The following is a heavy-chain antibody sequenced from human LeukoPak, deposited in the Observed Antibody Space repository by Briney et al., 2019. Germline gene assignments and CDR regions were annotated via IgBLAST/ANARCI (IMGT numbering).Heavy chain of an antibody. J-gene: IGHJ5*02. V-gene: IGHV4-4*02. CDR2: IYYSGST. D-gene: IGHD6-19*01. CDR1: GGSISSSNW. Sequence: SETLSLTCAVSGGSISSSNWWSWLRQPPGKGLEWIASIYYSGSTYYNPSLKSRVTISVDTSKDQFSLKLSSVTAADTAVYYCARRGSGLNWFDPWGQGTLVTVSS. CDR3: ARRGSGLNWFDP.